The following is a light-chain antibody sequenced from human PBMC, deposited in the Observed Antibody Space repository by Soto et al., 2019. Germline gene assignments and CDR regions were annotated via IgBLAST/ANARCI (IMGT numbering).Light chain of an antibody. CDR2: YDD. V-gene: IGLV1-36*01. Sequence: QAVVTQPPSVSEAPRQRVTISCSGSSSNIGNNAVNWYQQLPGKAPKLLIYYDDLLPSGVSDRFSGSKSGTSASLAISGLQSEDEADYYCAAWDDSLNGRGVFGGGTKLTVL. CDR1: SSNIGNNA. CDR3: AAWDDSLNGRGV. J-gene: IGLJ2*01.